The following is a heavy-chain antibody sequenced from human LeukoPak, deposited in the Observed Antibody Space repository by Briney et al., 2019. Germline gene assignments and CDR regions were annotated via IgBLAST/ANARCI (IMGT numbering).Heavy chain of an antibody. CDR2: IKQDGSEK. J-gene: IGHJ4*02. D-gene: IGHD3-16*01. V-gene: IGHV3-7*01. Sequence: GGSLRLSCAASGFTLSTYWMSWVRQAPGKGLEWVANIKQDGSEKYSVDSVKGRFTISRDNAKNSLFLQMNSLRAEDTAVYYCARDPGLAGPYFDYWGQGTLVTVSS. CDR3: ARDPGLAGPYFDY. CDR1: GFTLSTYW.